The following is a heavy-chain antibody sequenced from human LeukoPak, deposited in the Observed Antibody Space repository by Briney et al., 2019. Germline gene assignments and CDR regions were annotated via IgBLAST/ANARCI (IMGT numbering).Heavy chain of an antibody. CDR1: GGSISSNGYY. J-gene: IGHJ6*03. D-gene: IGHD3-22*01. Sequence: SETLSLTCTVSGGSISSNGYYWGWIRQPPGKGLEWIGYIYYSGSTYYNPSLKSRVTISVDTSKNQFSLKLSSVTAADTAVYYCARALYDSSGYYPTPYYYYMDVWGKGTTVTVSS. CDR3: ARALYDSSGYYPTPYYYYMDV. CDR2: IYYSGST. V-gene: IGHV4-30-4*08.